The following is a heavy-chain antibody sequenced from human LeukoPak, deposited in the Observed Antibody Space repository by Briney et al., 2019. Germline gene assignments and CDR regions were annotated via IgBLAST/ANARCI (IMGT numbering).Heavy chain of an antibody. CDR3: AKDGSSGWSPYFDY. J-gene: IGHJ4*02. CDR2: ISYDGSNK. Sequence: PGGSLRLSCAASGFTFSSYGMHWVRQAPGKGLEWVAVISYDGSNKYYADSVKGRFTISRDNSKNTLYLQMNSLRAEDTAVYYCAKDGSSGWSPYFDYWGQGTLVTVSS. CDR1: GFTFSSYG. D-gene: IGHD6-19*01. V-gene: IGHV3-30*18.